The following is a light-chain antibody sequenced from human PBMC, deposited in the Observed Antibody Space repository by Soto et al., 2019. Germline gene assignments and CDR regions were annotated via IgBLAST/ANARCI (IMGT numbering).Light chain of an antibody. CDR2: EVS. V-gene: IGLV2-14*01. Sequence: QSVLTQPASVSGSPGQSITISCTGTSSDVGGHNHVSWYQQHPGKAPKLLIYEVSNRPSGVSNRFSGSKSGNTASLTISGLQAEDEADYYCSSYTSSSVVFGGGTKVTVL. CDR3: SSYTSSSVV. CDR1: SSDVGGHNH. J-gene: IGLJ2*01.